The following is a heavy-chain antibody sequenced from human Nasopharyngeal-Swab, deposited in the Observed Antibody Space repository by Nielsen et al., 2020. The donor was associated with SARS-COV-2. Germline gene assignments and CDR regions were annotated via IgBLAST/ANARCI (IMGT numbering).Heavy chain of an antibody. J-gene: IGHJ4*02. CDR3: ARGGSSGESSFDY. CDR1: RFTFSSYA. CDR2: ISYDGSIK. V-gene: IGHV3-30-3*01. Sequence: GGSLRLSCEASRFTFSSYAMHWVRQAPGKGLEWVAVISYDGSIKKSADSVEGRFTISRDNSKNTLYLQMNSLRADDTAVYYCARGGSSGESSFDYWGQGTLVTVSA. D-gene: IGHD5-12*01.